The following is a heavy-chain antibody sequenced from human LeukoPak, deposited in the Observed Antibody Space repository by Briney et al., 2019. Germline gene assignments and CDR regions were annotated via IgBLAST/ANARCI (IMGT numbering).Heavy chain of an antibody. V-gene: IGHV3-48*03. CDR1: GFTFSSYE. J-gene: IGHJ4*02. Sequence: PGGSLRLSCAASGFTFSSYEMNWVRQAPGKGLEWVSYISGSGSSIYYADSVEGRFTISRDNAKNSLYLQMNSLRAEDTAVYYCARVLRYFGVWGQGTLVTVPA. D-gene: IGHD3-9*01. CDR3: ARVLRYFGV. CDR2: ISGSGSSI.